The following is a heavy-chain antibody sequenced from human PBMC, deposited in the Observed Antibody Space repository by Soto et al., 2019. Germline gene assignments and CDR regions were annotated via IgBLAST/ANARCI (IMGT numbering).Heavy chain of an antibody. CDR3: AREGASGFGMDV. J-gene: IGHJ6*02. Sequence: SETLSLTCTVSGGSIRSYYWSWIRQPAGKPLEWIGRIYTSGSTNYNPSLKSRVTMSVDTSKNQFSLNLSSVTAADTAVYYCAREGASGFGMDVWGQWTTVTVSS. V-gene: IGHV4-4*07. CDR2: IYTSGST. CDR1: GGSIRSYY. D-gene: IGHD1-26*01.